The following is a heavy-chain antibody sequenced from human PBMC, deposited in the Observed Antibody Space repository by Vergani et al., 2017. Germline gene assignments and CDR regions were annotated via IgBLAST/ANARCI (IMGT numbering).Heavy chain of an antibody. CDR2: IYSGGST. CDR1: GFTVSSNY. V-gene: IGHV3-66*02. Sequence: EVQLVESGGGLVQPGGSLRLSCAASGFTVSSNYMSWVRQAPRKGLEWVSVIYSGGSTYYADSVKGRFTISRDNSKNTLYLQMNSLRAEDTAVYYCARVGYCSGGSCDYYYYYGMDVWGQGTTVTVSS. CDR3: ARVGYCSGGSCDYYYYYGMDV. D-gene: IGHD2-15*01. J-gene: IGHJ6*02.